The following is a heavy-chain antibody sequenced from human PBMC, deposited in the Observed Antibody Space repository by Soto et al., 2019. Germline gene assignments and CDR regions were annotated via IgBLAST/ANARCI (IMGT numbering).Heavy chain of an antibody. D-gene: IGHD5-12*01. CDR1: GFTFSSYG. CDR2: ISYDGSNK. J-gene: IGHJ4*02. CDR3: AKDRKMATRIFGY. Sequence: ESGGGVVQPGRSLRLSCAASGFTFSSYGMHWVRQAPGKGLEWVAVISYDGSNKYYADSVKGRFTISRDNSKNTLYLQMNSLRAEDTAVYYCAKDRKMATRIFGYWGQGTLVTVSS. V-gene: IGHV3-30*18.